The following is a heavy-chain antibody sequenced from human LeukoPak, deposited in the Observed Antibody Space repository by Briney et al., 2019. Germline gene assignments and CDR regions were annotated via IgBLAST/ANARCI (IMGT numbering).Heavy chain of an antibody. CDR3: AKLAGGSRTYYRSVNSDAFDR. CDR2: ISNDGDNE. D-gene: IGHD3-10*01. Sequence: GGSLRLSCAASGFTLRKFDMHWVRQAPGKGLEWVAVISNDGDNEYYADSVKGRFTISRDTSKNTLYLQMNSLRVEDTAVYYCAKLAGGSRTYYRSVNSDAFDRWGQGTMVTVSS. V-gene: IGHV3-30*18. CDR1: GFTLRKFD. J-gene: IGHJ3*02.